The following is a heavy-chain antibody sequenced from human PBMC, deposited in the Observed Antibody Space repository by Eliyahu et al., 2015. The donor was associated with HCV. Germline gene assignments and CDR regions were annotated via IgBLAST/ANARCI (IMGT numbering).Heavy chain of an antibody. D-gene: IGHD3-3*01. Sequence: QLQLQESGPGLVKPSETLSLTCTVSGGSITRSGYYWGWIRQPPGKGLEWIGSIHSSGDTYYNPSLKSRLTISVDTSKNQFSLTLNTVTAADTAIYYCARDLTIFGALPRSHYFDYWGQGTLVTVSS. J-gene: IGHJ4*02. CDR2: IHSSGDT. V-gene: IGHV4-39*01. CDR3: ARDLTIFGALPRSHYFDY. CDR1: GGSITRSGYY.